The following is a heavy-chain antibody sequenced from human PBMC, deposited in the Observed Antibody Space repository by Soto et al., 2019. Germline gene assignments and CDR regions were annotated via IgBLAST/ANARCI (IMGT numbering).Heavy chain of an antibody. Sequence: GASVKVSCKASGYTFTGYYMHWVRQAPGQGLEWMGWINPNSGGTNYAQKFQGWVTMTRDTSISTAYMELSRLRSDDTAVYYCAREGQGSYPYYFDYWGQGTLVTVSS. J-gene: IGHJ4*02. CDR2: INPNSGGT. D-gene: IGHD1-26*01. V-gene: IGHV1-2*04. CDR3: AREGQGSYPYYFDY. CDR1: GYTFTGYY.